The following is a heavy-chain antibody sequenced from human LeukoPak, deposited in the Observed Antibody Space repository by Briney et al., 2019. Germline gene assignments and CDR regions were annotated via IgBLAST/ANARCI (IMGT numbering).Heavy chain of an antibody. CDR3: ARHHDILTGYVDY. CDR1: GYSISSGYY. V-gene: IGHV4-38-2*01. CDR2: IYHSGST. D-gene: IGHD3-9*01. Sequence: SETLSPTCAVSGYSISSGYYWGWIRQPPGKGLEWIGSIYHSGSTYYNPSLKSRVTISVDTSKNQFSLKLSSVTAADTAVYYCARHHDILTGYVDYWGQGTLVTVSS. J-gene: IGHJ4*02.